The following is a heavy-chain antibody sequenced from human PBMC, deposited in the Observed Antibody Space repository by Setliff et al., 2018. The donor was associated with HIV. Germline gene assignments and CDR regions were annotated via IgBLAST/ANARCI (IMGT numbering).Heavy chain of an antibody. CDR1: GGSISSSSYY. V-gene: IGHV4-39*07. Sequence: SETLSLTCIVSGGSISSSSYYWGWIRQPPGKGLEWIGTVYYSGSTYYNPSLKSRVTMSVDTSKNQFSLKLSSVTAADTAVYYCARDVPWGDYYYYMDVWGKGTTVTVSS. J-gene: IGHJ6*03. D-gene: IGHD3-16*01. CDR3: ARDVPWGDYYYYMDV. CDR2: VYYSGST.